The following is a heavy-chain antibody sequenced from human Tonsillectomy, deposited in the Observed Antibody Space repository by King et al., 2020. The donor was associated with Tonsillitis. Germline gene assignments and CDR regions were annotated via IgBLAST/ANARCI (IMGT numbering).Heavy chain of an antibody. J-gene: IGHJ3*01. CDR2: TYYKSKWVY. Sequence: QVQLQQSGPGLVKPSQTLSLTCAISGDSISGDDIAWNWIRQSPSRGLEWLGRTYYKSKWVYDYAVSVKSRIAVNPDTSRNQFSLHLSSVTPEDTAVYYCTRGKSSAFDFWGQGTMVTVSS. D-gene: IGHD3-10*01. CDR3: TRGKSSAFDF. CDR1: GDSISGDDIA. V-gene: IGHV6-1*01.